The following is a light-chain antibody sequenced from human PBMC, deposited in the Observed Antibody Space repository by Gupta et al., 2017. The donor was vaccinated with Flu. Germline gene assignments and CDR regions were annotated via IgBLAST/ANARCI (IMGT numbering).Light chain of an antibody. J-gene: IGKJ4*01. CDR1: QSVSSN. Sequence: EIVMTQSPATLSVSPGERATLSCRVSQSVSSNLAWYQQKPGQAPRLLIYGASTRATGIPARFSGSGSGTEFTLTISSRQSEDFAVYYCQQYNKRPGLTFGGGTKVEIK. CDR2: GAS. CDR3: QQYNKRPGLT. V-gene: IGKV3-15*01.